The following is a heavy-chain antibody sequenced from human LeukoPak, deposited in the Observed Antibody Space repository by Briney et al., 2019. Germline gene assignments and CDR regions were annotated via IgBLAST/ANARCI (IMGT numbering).Heavy chain of an antibody. CDR1: GLTFSIYW. D-gene: IGHD6-13*01. V-gene: IGHV3-7*01. CDR3: ARDLGQQLAINWFDP. Sequence: GGSLRLSCAASGLTFSIYWMSWVRQAPGKGLEWVANIKQDGSEKYYVDSVKGRFTISRDNAKNSLYLQMNSLRAEDTAVYYCARDLGQQLAINWFDPWGQGTLVTVSS. J-gene: IGHJ5*02. CDR2: IKQDGSEK.